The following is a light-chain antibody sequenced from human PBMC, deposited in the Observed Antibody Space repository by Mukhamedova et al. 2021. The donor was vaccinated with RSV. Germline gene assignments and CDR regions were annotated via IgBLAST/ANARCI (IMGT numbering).Light chain of an antibody. J-gene: IGKJ2*02. CDR1: DIGSY. Sequence: DIGSYLNWYQQKPGKAPKLLIYDTSNLEVGVPSRFSGRGSNTEFTLIITRLQPEDVATYYCQQYRSLPCTFGQGTKLEI. CDR2: DTS. CDR3: QQYRSLPCT. V-gene: IGKV1-33*01.